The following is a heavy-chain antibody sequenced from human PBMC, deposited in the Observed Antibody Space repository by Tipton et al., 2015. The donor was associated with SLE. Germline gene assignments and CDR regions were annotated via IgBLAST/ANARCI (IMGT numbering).Heavy chain of an antibody. CDR3: ARHVGVAYYYAMDV. CDR2: VFNSVST. V-gene: IGHV4-59*08. Sequence: PGLVKPSETLSLTCTVSGASVSSFCWNWIRQSPGKGLEWIACVFNSVSTNYDPSLKSRGTISVDTSKNHFSLELTSVTAADTAMYYCARHVGVAYYYAMDVWGQGTTVVISS. CDR1: GASVSSFC. J-gene: IGHJ6*02. D-gene: IGHD2-15*01.